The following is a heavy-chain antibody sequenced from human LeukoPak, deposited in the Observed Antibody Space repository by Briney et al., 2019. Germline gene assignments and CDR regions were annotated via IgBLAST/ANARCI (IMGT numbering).Heavy chain of an antibody. CDR1: GFTFSSYA. Sequence: GGSLRLSCAASGFTFSSYAMSWVRQAPGKGLEWVSSISVSGGSTYYADSVKGRFTISRDNSKNTLYLQMNSLRAEDTAVYYCAKDSRPYYDILTGYYSYWGQGTLVTVSS. J-gene: IGHJ4*02. CDR3: AKDSRPYYDILTGYYSY. D-gene: IGHD3-9*01. CDR2: ISVSGGST. V-gene: IGHV3-23*01.